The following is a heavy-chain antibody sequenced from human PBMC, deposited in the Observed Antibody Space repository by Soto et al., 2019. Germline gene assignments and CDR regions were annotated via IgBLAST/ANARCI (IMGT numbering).Heavy chain of an antibody. D-gene: IGHD3-3*01. Sequence: VQLLESGGGLVQPGGSLRLSCAASGFTFSSYAMSWVRQAPGKGLEWVSAISGSGGSTYYADSVKGRFTISRDNSKNTLYLQMNSLRAEDTAVYYCAKDRAYAAYYDFWSGYPENWFDPWGQGTLVTVSS. CDR1: GFTFSSYA. V-gene: IGHV3-23*01. CDR2: ISGSGGST. J-gene: IGHJ5*02. CDR3: AKDRAYAAYYDFWSGYPENWFDP.